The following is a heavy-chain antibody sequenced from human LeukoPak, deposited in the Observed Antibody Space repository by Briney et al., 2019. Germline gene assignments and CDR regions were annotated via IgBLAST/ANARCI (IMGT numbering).Heavy chain of an antibody. CDR2: IWYDGSNK. CDR1: GFTFSSYG. CDR3: VGGEYDFWSGYYLGGLY. V-gene: IGHV3-33*01. Sequence: SGGSLRLSCAASGFTFSSYGMHWVRQAPGKGLEWVAVIWYDGSNKYYADSVKGRFTISRDNSKNTLYLQMNSLRAEDTAVYYCVGGEYDFWSGYYLGGLYWGQGTLVTVSS. D-gene: IGHD3-3*01. J-gene: IGHJ4*02.